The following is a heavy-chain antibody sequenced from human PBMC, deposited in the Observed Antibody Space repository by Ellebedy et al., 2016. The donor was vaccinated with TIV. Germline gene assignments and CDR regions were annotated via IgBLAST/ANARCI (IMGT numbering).Heavy chain of an antibody. J-gene: IGHJ4*02. D-gene: IGHD1-14*01. V-gene: IGHV1-2*02. CDR2: INPNNDDT. CDR3: ARDQSTAIFDF. CDR1: GYSFTDYY. Sequence: AASVKVSCKASGYSFTDYYIHWVRQAPGRGLEWVAWINPNNDDTNYAQRFQGRVTMTWDTSIRTAYMELTNMRSDDTAVYYCARDQSTAIFDFWGQGTLVTVSS.